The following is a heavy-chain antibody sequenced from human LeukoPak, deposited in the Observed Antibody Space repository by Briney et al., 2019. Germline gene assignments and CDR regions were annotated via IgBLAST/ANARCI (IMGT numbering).Heavy chain of an antibody. CDR3: ASRPGSGSYFRRDDY. Sequence: EGSLRLSCAASGFTFSSYSMNWVRQAPGKGLEWVSSISSSSSYIYYADSVKGRFTISRDNAKNSLYLQMNSLRAEDTAVYYCASRPGSGSYFRRDDYWGQGTLVTVSS. CDR2: ISSSSSYI. D-gene: IGHD1-26*01. CDR1: GFTFSSYS. J-gene: IGHJ4*02. V-gene: IGHV3-21*01.